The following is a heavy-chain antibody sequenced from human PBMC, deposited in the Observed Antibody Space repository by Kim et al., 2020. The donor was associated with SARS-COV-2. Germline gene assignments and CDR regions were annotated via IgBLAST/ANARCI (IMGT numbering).Heavy chain of an antibody. CDR3: ARAGVYGSGSYFPDY. V-gene: IGHV3-33*01. Sequence: GGSLRLSCAASGFTFSTYGMHWVRQAPGKGLEWVAVVWYDGSNKYYADSVKGRFIISRDTSKNTLYLQMDSLRAEDTAVYYCARAGVYGSGSYFPDYWGQGTLVTVSS. CDR1: GFTFSTYG. J-gene: IGHJ4*02. D-gene: IGHD3-10*01. CDR2: VWYDGSNK.